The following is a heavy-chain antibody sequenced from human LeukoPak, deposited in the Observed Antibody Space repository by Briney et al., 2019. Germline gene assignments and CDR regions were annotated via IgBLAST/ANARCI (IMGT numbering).Heavy chain of an antibody. J-gene: IGHJ4*02. CDR1: GGSFSGYY. Sequence: SETLSLTCAVYGGSFSGYYWSWIRQPPGKGLEWIGEINHSGSTNYNPSLKSRVTISVDTSKNQFSQKLSSVTAADTAVYYCARPSSGWLDYWGQGTLVTVSS. V-gene: IGHV4-34*01. D-gene: IGHD6-19*01. CDR2: INHSGST. CDR3: ARPSSGWLDY.